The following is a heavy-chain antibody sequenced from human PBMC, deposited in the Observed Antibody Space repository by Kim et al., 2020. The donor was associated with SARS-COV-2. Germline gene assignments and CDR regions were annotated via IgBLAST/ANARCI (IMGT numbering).Heavy chain of an antibody. CDR1: GFSLSSYT. J-gene: IGHJ3*01. CDR3: ARESGQRTFRLSLGF. Sequence: GGSLRLSCVASGFSLSSYTMHWVRQAPGKGLEAVAVASYDGSSDYYRDSVKGRFTASRDHSKNTLYLEMNGLSVEDTAMYFCARESGQRTFRLSLGFWG. V-gene: IGHV3-30*04. D-gene: IGHD3-16*01. CDR2: ASYDGSSD.